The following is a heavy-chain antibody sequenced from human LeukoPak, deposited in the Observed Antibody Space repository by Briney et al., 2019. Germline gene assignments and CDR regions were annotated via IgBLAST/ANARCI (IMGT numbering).Heavy chain of an antibody. J-gene: IGHJ4*02. D-gene: IGHD6-6*01. CDR3: AKRDYSSSGPEVN. V-gene: IGHV3-74*01. CDR1: GFTFSSYW. CDR2: INSHGSST. Sequence: PGGSLRLSCAASGFTFSSYWMHWVRQVPGKGLVWVSRINSHGSSTSYADSVKGRFTISRDNAKNTLYLQMNSLRVEDTAVYYCAKRDYSSSGPEVNWGQGTLVTVSS.